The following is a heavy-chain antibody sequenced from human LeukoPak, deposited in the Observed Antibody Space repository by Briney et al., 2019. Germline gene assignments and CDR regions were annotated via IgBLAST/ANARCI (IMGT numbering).Heavy chain of an antibody. D-gene: IGHD2-2*01. CDR1: GFTFSSYG. V-gene: IGHV3-30*02. CDR2: VRYDGSNK. CDR3: AKDLNRYQLLYYFDY. J-gene: IGHJ4*02. Sequence: GGSLRLSCAASGFTFSSYGMHWVRQAPGKGLEWVAFVRYDGSNKYYADSVKGRFTISRDNSKNTLYLQMNSLRAEDTAVYYCAKDLNRYQLLYYFDYWGQGTLVTVSS.